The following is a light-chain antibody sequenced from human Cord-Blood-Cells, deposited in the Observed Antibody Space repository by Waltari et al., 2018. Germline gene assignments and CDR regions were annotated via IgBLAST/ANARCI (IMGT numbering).Light chain of an antibody. V-gene: IGLV1-44*01. Sequence: QSVLTQPPSASETPGQRVTISCSGSSSNIRSNTVNWYQQIPGPAPKLLIYSNSQRPAGVPDRFSGSKSGTSASLAISGLQSEDEADYYCAAWDDSLNGPVFGGGTKLTVL. CDR1: SSNIRSNT. CDR3: AAWDDSLNGPV. CDR2: SNS. J-gene: IGLJ3*02.